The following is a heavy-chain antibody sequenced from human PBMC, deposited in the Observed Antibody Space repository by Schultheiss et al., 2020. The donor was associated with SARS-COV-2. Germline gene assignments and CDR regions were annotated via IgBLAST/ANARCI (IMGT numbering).Heavy chain of an antibody. Sequence: SETLSLTCTVSGGSISSDSYYWGWIRQPPGKGLEWIGSSHYSGRTYYNSSLESRVTISVDTSKNQLSLRVSSVTAADTAVYYCARQGASAGTYYFDYWGQETLVTVSS. V-gene: IGHV4-39*01. J-gene: IGHJ4*02. CDR3: ARQGASAGTYYFDY. D-gene: IGHD6-13*01. CDR1: GGSISSDSYY. CDR2: SHYSGRT.